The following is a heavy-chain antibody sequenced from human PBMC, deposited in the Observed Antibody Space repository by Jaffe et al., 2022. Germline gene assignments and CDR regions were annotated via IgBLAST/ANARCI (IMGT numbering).Heavy chain of an antibody. CDR3: ASPSPEGHGDYVSSLDY. V-gene: IGHV1-69*01. J-gene: IGHJ4*02. D-gene: IGHD4-17*01. CDR1: GGTFSSYA. Sequence: QVQLVQSGAEVKKPGSSVKVSCKASGGTFSSYAISWVRQAPGQGLEWMGGIIPIFGTANYAQKFQGRVTITADESTSTAYMELSSLRSEDTAVYYCASPSPEGHGDYVSSLDYWGQGTLVTVSS. CDR2: IIPIFGTA.